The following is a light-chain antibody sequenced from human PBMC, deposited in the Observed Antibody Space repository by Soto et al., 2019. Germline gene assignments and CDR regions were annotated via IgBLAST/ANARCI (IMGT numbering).Light chain of an antibody. Sequence: EIVLTQSPGTLSLSPGERATLCCRASQSFSSSYLAWYQQKPGQAPRLLIYGASTRATGIPARFSGSGSGTEFTLTISSLQSEDFAVYYCQQYNNWLTWTFGQGTKVDIK. CDR1: QSFSSSY. J-gene: IGKJ1*01. CDR3: QQYNNWLTWT. V-gene: IGKV3-15*01. CDR2: GAS.